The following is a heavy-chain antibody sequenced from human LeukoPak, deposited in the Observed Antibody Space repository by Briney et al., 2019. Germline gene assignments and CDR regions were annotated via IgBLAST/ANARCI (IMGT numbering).Heavy chain of an antibody. J-gene: IGHJ4*02. Sequence: GGSLRLSCADSGFTFSSYAMHWVRQAPGKGLEWVAVISYDGSNKYYTDSVKGRFTVSRDNSKNALFLQMNSLRAEDSAVYYCARHGYSSLYVDYWGQGTLVTVSS. CDR1: GFTFSSYA. V-gene: IGHV3-30-3*01. CDR3: ARHGYSSLYVDY. CDR2: ISYDGSNK. D-gene: IGHD6-13*01.